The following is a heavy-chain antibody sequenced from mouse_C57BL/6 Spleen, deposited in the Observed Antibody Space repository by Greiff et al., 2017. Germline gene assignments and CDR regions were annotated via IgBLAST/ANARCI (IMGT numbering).Heavy chain of an antibody. CDR3: ARGRQNYAMDY. Sequence: QVQLQQPGAELVRPGTSVKLSCKASGYTFTSYWMHWVKQRPGQGLEWIGVIDPSDSYTNYTQKFKGKATLTVDTSSSTAYMQLSSLTSEDSAVYYCARGRQNYAMDYWGQGTSGTVST. CDR1: GYTFTSYW. D-gene: IGHD6-1*01. CDR2: IDPSDSYT. V-gene: IGHV1-59*01. J-gene: IGHJ4*01.